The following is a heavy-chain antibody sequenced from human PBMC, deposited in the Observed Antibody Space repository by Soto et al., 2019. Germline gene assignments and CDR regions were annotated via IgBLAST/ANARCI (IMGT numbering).Heavy chain of an antibody. CDR1: GFTFSSYG. CDR3: AKDHPSNILTGYYYDY. D-gene: IGHD3-9*01. J-gene: IGHJ4*02. V-gene: IGHV3-30*18. CDR2: ISYDGSNK. Sequence: QVQLVESGGGVVQPGRSLRLSCAASGFTFSSYGMHWVRQAPGKGLEGVAVISYDGSNKYYADSVKGRFTISRDNSKNTLYLQMNSLRAEDTAVYYCAKDHPSNILTGYYYDYWGQGTLVTVSS.